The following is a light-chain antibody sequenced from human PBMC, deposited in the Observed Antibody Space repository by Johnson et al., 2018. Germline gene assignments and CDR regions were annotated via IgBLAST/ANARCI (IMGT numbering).Light chain of an antibody. Sequence: QSVLTQPPSVSAAPGQKVTISCSGISSNIGNNYVSWYQQLPGTAPKLLIYENNKRPSGIPDRFSGSKSGTSATLGITGLQTGDEADYYCGTWDSSLSAGNVFGTGTNVIVL. CDR3: GTWDSSLSAGNV. J-gene: IGLJ1*01. CDR2: ENN. V-gene: IGLV1-51*02. CDR1: SSNIGNNY.